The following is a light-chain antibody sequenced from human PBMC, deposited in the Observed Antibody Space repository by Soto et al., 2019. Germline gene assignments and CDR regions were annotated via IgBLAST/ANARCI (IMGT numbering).Light chain of an antibody. CDR2: HES. V-gene: IGKV3-11*01. CDR1: QSASSY. Sequence: EIIVTMSPATXSLTAWERAALSSRASQSASSYSVWYHKKPGKAQXLXXXHESKRATGTPARFSGSGSGKDLTLTIRRRQPEDFAAYYCHQPRNGRRLTFGGGTKVDI. CDR3: HQPRNGRRLT. J-gene: IGKJ4*01.